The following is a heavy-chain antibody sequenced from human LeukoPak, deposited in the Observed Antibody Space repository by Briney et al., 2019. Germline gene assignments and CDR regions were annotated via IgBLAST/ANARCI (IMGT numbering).Heavy chain of an antibody. Sequence: PGGSLRLSCAPSGFTFGTYWMSWVRQAPGKGLEWVADIKQDGSEQYYAGSVKGRFTISRDNAKNSLYLQMNSLRAEDTAVYYCAKEDHYGDDGDAFDVWGRGTMVTVSS. CDR3: AKEDHYGDDGDAFDV. V-gene: IGHV3-7*01. CDR2: IKQDGSEQ. D-gene: IGHD4/OR15-4a*01. CDR1: GFTFGTYW. J-gene: IGHJ3*01.